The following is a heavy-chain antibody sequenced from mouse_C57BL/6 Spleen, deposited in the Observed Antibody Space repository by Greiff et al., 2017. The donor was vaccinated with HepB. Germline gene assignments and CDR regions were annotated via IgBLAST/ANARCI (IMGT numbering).Heavy chain of an antibody. CDR2: INPGSGGT. CDR3: GKDGNYYGSSYEAMDY. D-gene: IGHD1-1*01. CDR1: GYAFTNYL. Sequence: QVQLQQSGAELVRPGTSVKVSCKASGYAFTNYLIEWVKQRPGQGLEWIGVINPGSGGTTYNEKFKGKATLTADKSSSTASMQLSSLTSDDSAVYFCGKDGNYYGSSYEAMDYWGQGTSVTVSS. J-gene: IGHJ4*01. V-gene: IGHV1-54*01.